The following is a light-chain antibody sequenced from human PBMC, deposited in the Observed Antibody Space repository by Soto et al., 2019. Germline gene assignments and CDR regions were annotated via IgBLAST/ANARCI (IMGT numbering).Light chain of an antibody. Sequence: QSVLTQPPSASGSPGQSVTISCTGNSNDVGHSSFISWYQQHPGKGPKLIIYEVSKRPSGVPDRFSGSKSGNTASLSVSGLQDEDDADYFRHAQADNGKYVFGPGTKVTVL. J-gene: IGLJ1*01. CDR3: HAQADNGKYV. CDR2: EVS. CDR1: SNDVGHSSF. V-gene: IGLV2-8*01.